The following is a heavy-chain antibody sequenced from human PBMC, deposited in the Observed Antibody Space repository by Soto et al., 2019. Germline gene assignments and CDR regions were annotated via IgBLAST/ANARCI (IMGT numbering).Heavy chain of an antibody. CDR3: ARACDSSNGYRPFDS. V-gene: IGHV3-33*01. CDR1: GFTFSNYG. J-gene: IGHJ4*02. Sequence: QVQLVESGGGVVQPGRYLRLSCGASGFTFSNYGMHWVRRAPGKGLERVAVIWYDGSNEYYADSVKGRFTISRDISKNTLDMQMNEVRDEDAAVSSCARACDSSNGYRPFDSWGQGTLITVSS. CDR2: IWYDGSNE. D-gene: IGHD6-13*01.